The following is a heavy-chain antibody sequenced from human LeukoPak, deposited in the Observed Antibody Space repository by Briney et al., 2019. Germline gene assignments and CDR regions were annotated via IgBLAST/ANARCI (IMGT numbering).Heavy chain of an antibody. V-gene: IGHV6-1*01. J-gene: IGHJ3*02. Sequence: SQTLSLTCAISGDSVSSNSAAWTWIRQSPSRGLEWLGRTYYRSKWYNDYAVSVKSRITINPDTSKNQFSLQLNSVTPEDMAVYYCARESLPPSGSYLARYAFDIWGQGTMVTVSS. CDR2: TYYRSKWYN. CDR3: ARESLPPSGSYLARYAFDI. D-gene: IGHD1-26*01. CDR1: GDSVSSNSAA.